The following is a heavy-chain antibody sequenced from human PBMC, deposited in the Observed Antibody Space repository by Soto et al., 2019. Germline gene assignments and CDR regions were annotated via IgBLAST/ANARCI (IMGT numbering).Heavy chain of an antibody. Sequence: SETLSLTCTVSGGSISSSSYYWGWIRQPPGKGLEWIGSIYYSGSTYYNPSLKSRVTISVDTSKNQFSLKLSSVTAADTAVYYCARHPSTGGPFDYWGQGTLVTVSS. CDR3: ARHPSTGGPFDY. D-gene: IGHD7-27*01. CDR1: GGSISSSSYY. CDR2: IYYSGST. J-gene: IGHJ4*02. V-gene: IGHV4-39*01.